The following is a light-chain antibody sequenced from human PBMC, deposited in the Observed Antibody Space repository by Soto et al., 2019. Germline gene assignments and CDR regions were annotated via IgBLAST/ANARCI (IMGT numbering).Light chain of an antibody. CDR3: LQHNSYPPWT. CDR1: QGIRND. V-gene: IGKV1-17*01. Sequence: DIQMTQSPSSLSASVGDRVTITCRASQGIRNDLGWYQQKPGKAPKRLIYAASSLQSGVPSRFIGSASGTEFTLTLSILQTEDFATYYCLQHNSYPPWTFGHGTKVEIK. J-gene: IGKJ1*01. CDR2: AAS.